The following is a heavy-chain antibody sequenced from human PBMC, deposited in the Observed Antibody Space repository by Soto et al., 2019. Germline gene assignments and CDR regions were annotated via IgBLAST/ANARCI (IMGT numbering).Heavy chain of an antibody. J-gene: IGHJ4*02. D-gene: IGHD1-26*01. CDR3: AGWGGSGSYFSSETLDY. CDR2: ISYDGSNK. Sequence: GGSLRLSCAASGFTFSSYAMHWVRQAPGKGLEWVAVISYDGSNKYYADSVKGRFTISRDNSKNTLYLQMNSLRAEDTAVYYCAGWGGSGSYFSSETLDYWGQGTLVTVSS. CDR1: GFTFSSYA. V-gene: IGHV3-30-3*01.